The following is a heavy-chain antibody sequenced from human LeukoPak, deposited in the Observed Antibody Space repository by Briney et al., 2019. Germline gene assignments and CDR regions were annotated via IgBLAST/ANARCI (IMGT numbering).Heavy chain of an antibody. CDR2: ISYDGSNK. Sequence: GGSLRLSCAASGFTFSSYAMHWVRQAPGKGLEWVAVISYDGSNKYYADSVKGRFTISRDNSKNTLYLQMNSLRAEDTAVYYCAKNGGAINSAIDYRGQGTLVTVSS. V-gene: IGHV3-30-3*02. CDR3: AKNGGAINSAIDY. CDR1: GFTFSSYA. J-gene: IGHJ4*02. D-gene: IGHD1-26*01.